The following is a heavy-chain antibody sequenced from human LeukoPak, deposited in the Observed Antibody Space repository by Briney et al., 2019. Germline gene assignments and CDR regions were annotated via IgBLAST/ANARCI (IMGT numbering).Heavy chain of an antibody. D-gene: IGHD4-17*01. CDR3: ARGYGDYYYYYMDV. CDR2: IYYSGST. CDR1: GGSISSYY. Sequence: SETLSLTCTVSGGSISSYYWSWIRQPPGKGLEWLGYIYYSGSTNYNPSLKSRVTISVDTSKNQFSLKLSSVTAADTAVYYCARGYGDYYYYYMDVWGKGTTVTVSS. V-gene: IGHV4-59*01. J-gene: IGHJ6*03.